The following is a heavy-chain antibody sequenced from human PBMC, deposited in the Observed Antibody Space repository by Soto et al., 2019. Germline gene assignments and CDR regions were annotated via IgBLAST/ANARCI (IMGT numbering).Heavy chain of an antibody. CDR3: AKDMKWGGMTTIHYFDS. CDR2: ISSNSDTI. J-gene: IGHJ4*02. Sequence: EVQLVESGGGLVQPGRSLRLSCVASGFTADDYAMHWVRQAPGKGLEWVSGISSNSDTIDYADSVKGRFTISRDNAKNXVFLQMTSLRPEDTALYNCAKDMKWGGMTTIHYFDSWGQGTLVTVSS. D-gene: IGHD4-17*01. CDR1: GFTADDYA. V-gene: IGHV3-9*02.